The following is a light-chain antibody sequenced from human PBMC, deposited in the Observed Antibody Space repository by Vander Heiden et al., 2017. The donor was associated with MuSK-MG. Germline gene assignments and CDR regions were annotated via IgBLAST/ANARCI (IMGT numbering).Light chain of an antibody. V-gene: IGKV3-11*01. CDR2: DAS. CDR3: QQRSNWPPLT. CDR1: QSVGIH. J-gene: IGKJ4*01. Sequence: EIVLTQSPATLSLSPGERATLSCRASQSVGIHLAWYQQKPGQAPRLLIYDASNRATGIPARFSGSVSGIDFTLTISSLEPEDFAVYYCQQRSNWPPLTFGGGTKVEIK.